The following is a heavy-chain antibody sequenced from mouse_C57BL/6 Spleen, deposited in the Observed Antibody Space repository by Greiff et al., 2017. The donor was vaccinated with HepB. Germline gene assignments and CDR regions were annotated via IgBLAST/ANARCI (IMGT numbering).Heavy chain of an antibody. CDR3: ASSGDYYYYAMDY. J-gene: IGHJ4*01. CDR1: GYTFTSYW. V-gene: IGHV1-53*01. Sequence: QVHVKQPGTELVKPGASVKLSCKASGYTFTSYWMHWVKQRPGQGLEWIGNINPSNGGTNYNEKFKSKATLTVDKSSSTAYMQLSSLTSEDSAVYYCASSGDYYYYAMDYWGQGTSVTVSS. CDR2: INPSNGGT. D-gene: IGHD1-1*01.